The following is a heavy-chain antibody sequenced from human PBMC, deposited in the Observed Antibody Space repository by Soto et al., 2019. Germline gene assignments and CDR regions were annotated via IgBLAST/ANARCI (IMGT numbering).Heavy chain of an antibody. V-gene: IGHV3-48*02. J-gene: IGHJ5*02. CDR3: ARVIWSGHLTSDL. Sequence: EVQVVESGGGLVQPGGSLRLSCAASGFTFSSNSMNWVRQAPGTGLEWISYISSSISTIYADSVKGRFTISRDNAKNSLYLQMNSLRDEDTAVYYCARVIWSGHLTSDLWGQGTLVTVSS. D-gene: IGHD3-3*01. CDR2: ISSSISTI. CDR1: GFTFSSNS.